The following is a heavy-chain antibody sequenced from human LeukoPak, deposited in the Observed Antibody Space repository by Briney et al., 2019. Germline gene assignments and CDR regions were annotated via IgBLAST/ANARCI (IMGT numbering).Heavy chain of an antibody. V-gene: IGHV1-8*01. CDR1: GYTFTSYD. J-gene: IGHJ4*02. CDR2: MNPNSGNT. Sequence: ASVKVSCKASGYTFTSYDINWVRQATGQGLEWMGWMNPNSGNTGYAQKFQGRVTMTTDTSTSTAYMELRSLRSDDTAVYYCARANRIAAAGDYWGQGTLVTVSS. D-gene: IGHD6-13*01. CDR3: ARANRIAAAGDY.